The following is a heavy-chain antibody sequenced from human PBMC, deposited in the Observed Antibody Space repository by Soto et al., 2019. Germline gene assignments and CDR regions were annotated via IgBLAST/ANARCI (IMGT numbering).Heavy chain of an antibody. CDR2: ISSSGGST. J-gene: IGHJ4*02. Sequence: HPGGSLRLSCAASGIIFTSYDMNWVRQAPGKGLEWVSGISSSGGSTYYADSAKGRFTISRDNSKNTLYLQMNSLRAEDTAIYYCAKPFCNSIICSPGYFDYWGQGTPVTVSS. CDR3: AKPFCNSIICSPGYFDY. D-gene: IGHD2-2*01. V-gene: IGHV3-23*01. CDR1: GIIFTSYD.